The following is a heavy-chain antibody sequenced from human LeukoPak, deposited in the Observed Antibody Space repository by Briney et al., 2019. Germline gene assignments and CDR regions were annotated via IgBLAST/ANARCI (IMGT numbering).Heavy chain of an antibody. D-gene: IGHD2-15*01. J-gene: IGHJ4*02. CDR2: IYYTGST. CDR1: GGSISSYC. Sequence: PSETLSLTCTVSGGSISSYCWSWIRQPPGKGLEWIGYIYYTGSTNYNPSLKSRVTISVDTSKNQFSLKLSSVTAADTAVYYCARLHCSGGSCYYGYWGQGTLVTVSS. CDR3: ARLHCSGGSCYYGY. V-gene: IGHV4-59*08.